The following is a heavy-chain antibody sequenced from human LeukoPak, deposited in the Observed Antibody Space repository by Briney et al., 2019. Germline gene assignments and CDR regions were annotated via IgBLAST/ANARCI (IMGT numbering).Heavy chain of an antibody. J-gene: IGHJ4*02. CDR2: ISGSGGST. D-gene: IGHD1-26*01. CDR3: AKGVVGATTRGRADY. V-gene: IGHV3-23*01. CDR1: GFTFSSYA. Sequence: GGSLRLSCAASGFTFSSYAMSWVRQAPWKGLEWVSGISGSGGSTYYADSVKGRFTISRDNSKNTLNLQMNSLRTEDTAVYYCAKGVVGATTRGRADYWGQGTMVTVSS.